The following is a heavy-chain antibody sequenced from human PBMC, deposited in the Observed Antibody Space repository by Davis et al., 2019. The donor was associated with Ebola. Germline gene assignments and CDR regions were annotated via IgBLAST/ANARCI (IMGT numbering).Heavy chain of an antibody. J-gene: IGHJ6*02. CDR2: ISYDGRNE. CDR1: GFTFSSYG. V-gene: IGHV3-30*03. Sequence: GGSLRLSCAASGFTFSSYGMHWDRQAPGKGLEWVAVISYDGRNEYYADSVKGRFTISRDNSKNTLYLQMNSLRAEDTAVYYCASQGGSFYYYYYGMDVWGQGTTVTVSS. CDR3: ASQGGSFYYYYYGMDV.